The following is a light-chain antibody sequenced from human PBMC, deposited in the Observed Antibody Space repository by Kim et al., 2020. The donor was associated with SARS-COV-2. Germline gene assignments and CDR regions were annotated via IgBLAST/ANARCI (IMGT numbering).Light chain of an antibody. CDR1: QSVDSN. CDR3: QQYNNWPPFIT. J-gene: IGKJ5*01. CDR2: GAS. V-gene: IGKV3D-15*01. Sequence: PGERVTLSYRASQSVDSNLAWYQQKPGQAPRLLIYGASTRATGIPARFSGSGSGTEFTLTISSLQSEDFAVYYCQQYNNWPPFITFGQGTRLEIK.